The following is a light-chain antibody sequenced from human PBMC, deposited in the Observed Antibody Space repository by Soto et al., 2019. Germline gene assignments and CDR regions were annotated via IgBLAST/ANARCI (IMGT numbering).Light chain of an antibody. CDR1: QSVSSSY. J-gene: IGKJ5*01. V-gene: IGKV3D-20*02. CDR3: QQRSNWPPIT. CDR2: GAS. Sequence: EIVLTQSPGTLSLSPGERATLSCRASQSVSSSYLAWYQQKPGQAPRLLIYGASSRATGIPDRFSGSGSGTDFTLTISRLEPKDFAVYYCQQRSNWPPITFGQGTRLEIK.